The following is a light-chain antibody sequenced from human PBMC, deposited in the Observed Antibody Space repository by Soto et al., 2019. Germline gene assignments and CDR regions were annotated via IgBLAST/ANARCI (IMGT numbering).Light chain of an antibody. CDR2: ETS. V-gene: IGKV3-11*01. J-gene: IGKJ1*01. CDR3: QQRSSWPRT. CDR1: QSVGSY. Sequence: EIVLTQSPATLSLSPGERATLSCRASQSVGSYLTWYQQKPGQAPRLLIYETSKRATGIPARFSGSGSGTDFTLTTSSLEPEDFAVYYCQQRSSWPRTFGQGPKVEIK.